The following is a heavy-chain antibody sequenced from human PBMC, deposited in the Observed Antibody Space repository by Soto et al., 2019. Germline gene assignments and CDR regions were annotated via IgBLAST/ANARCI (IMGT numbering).Heavy chain of an antibody. CDR2: ISSSSSTI. V-gene: IGHV3-48*02. D-gene: IGHD6-6*01. CDR1: GFTFSSYS. CDR3: ARDKSSSSLGYYYYGMDV. J-gene: IGHJ6*02. Sequence: GGSLRLSCAASGFTFSSYSMNWVRQAPGKGLEWVSYISSSSSTIYYADSVKGRFTISRDNAKNSLYLQMNSLRDEDTAVYYCARDKSSSSLGYYYYGMDVWGQGTTVTVSS.